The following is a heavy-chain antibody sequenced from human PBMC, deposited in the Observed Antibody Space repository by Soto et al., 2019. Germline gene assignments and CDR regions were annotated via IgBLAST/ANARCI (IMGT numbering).Heavy chain of an antibody. CDR2: ISPYNGNT. CDR3: ARVPAPTHGDSNKNNFLDP. J-gene: IGHJ5*02. V-gene: IGHV1-18*04. Sequence: QVQLVQSGVEVKKPGASVKVSCKASGDTLVDYGFSWVRQAPGQGLEWMGWISPYNGNTHYVETFQGRVTMTTDTSTSTDFMELRTLTSDDTAVYYCARVPAPTHGDSNKNNFLDPWGQGTMVTVSS. D-gene: IGHD3-10*01. CDR1: GDTLVDYG.